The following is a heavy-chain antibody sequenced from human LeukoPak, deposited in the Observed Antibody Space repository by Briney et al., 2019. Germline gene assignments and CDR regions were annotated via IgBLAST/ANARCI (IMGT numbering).Heavy chain of an antibody. CDR3: ARNVVVAATPWSPWFDP. CDR1: GYTFTNYG. Sequence: ASVKVSCKASGYTFTNYGISWVRQAPGQGLEWMGWISAYSGNTNYAQNLQGRVTMTTDTSTSTAYMGLRSLRSDDTAVYYCARNVVVAATPWSPWFDPWGQGTLVTVSS. D-gene: IGHD2-15*01. CDR2: ISAYSGNT. J-gene: IGHJ5*02. V-gene: IGHV1-18*01.